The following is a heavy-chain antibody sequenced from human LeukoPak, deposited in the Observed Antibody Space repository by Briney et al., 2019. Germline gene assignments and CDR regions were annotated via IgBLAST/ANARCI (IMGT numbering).Heavy chain of an antibody. CDR1: GFTFSSYE. J-gene: IGHJ3*02. CDR3: ARGWKWLLLRQAFDI. CDR2: ISSSGSTI. V-gene: IGHV3-48*03. Sequence: GGSLRLSCAASGFTFSSYEMNWVRQAPGKGLEWVSYISSSGSTIYYADSVKGRLTISRDNAKNSLYLQMNSLRAEDTAVYYCARGWKWLLLRQAFDIWGQGTMVTVSS. D-gene: IGHD3-22*01.